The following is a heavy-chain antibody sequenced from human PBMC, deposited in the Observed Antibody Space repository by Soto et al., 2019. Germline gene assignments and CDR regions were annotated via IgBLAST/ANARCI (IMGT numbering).Heavy chain of an antibody. J-gene: IGHJ2*01. CDR3: AGRVYGYYKSQDWYFDL. D-gene: IGHD4-17*01. V-gene: IGHV3-30-3*01. Sequence: QVQLVESGGGVVQPGRSLRLSCAASGFTFSSYAMHWVRQAPGKGLEWVAVISYDGSNKYYADSVKGRFTISRDNSKNTLYRQMTRLGAEDTAVYYCAGRVYGYYKSQDWYFDLWGRGTLVTVSS. CDR1: GFTFSSYA. CDR2: ISYDGSNK.